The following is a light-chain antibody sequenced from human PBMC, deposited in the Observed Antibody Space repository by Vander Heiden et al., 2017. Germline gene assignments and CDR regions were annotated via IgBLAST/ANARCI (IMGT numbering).Light chain of an antibody. Sequence: QSVLTQPPSVSGAPGQEVTISCTGSSSNIGAGYDVPWYQQLPGTPPKLLIFDNTNRPSGVPDRFSGSKSGTSASLAITGLQAADEAEYYCQSSDNALKHVFGTGTRVTVL. CDR3: QSSDNALKHV. CDR2: DNT. CDR1: SSNIGAGYD. J-gene: IGLJ1*01. V-gene: IGLV1-40*01.